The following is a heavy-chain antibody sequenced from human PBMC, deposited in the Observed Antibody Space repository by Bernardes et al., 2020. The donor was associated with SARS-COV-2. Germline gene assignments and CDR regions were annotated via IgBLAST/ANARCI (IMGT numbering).Heavy chain of an antibody. V-gene: IGHV1-18*01. CDR3: ARDGYCSSTSCYTSAFDI. J-gene: IGHJ3*02. CDR2: ISAYNGNT. CDR1: GYTFTSYG. Sequence: ASVKVSCKASGYTFTSYGISWVRQAPGQGLEWMGWISAYNGNTNYAQKLQGRVTMTTDTSTSTAYMELRSLRSDDTAVYYCARDGYCSSTSCYTSAFDIWGQGTMVTVSS. D-gene: IGHD2-2*02.